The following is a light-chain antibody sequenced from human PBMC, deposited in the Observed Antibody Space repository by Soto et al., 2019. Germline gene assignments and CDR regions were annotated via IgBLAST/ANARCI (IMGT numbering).Light chain of an antibody. CDR2: DVS. J-gene: IGLJ2*01. CDR1: SSDIGGYNY. Sequence: QSALTQPASVSGSPGQSITISCTGTSSDIGGYNYVSWYQQHPGKAPKLMIYDVSYRPSGVSNRFSGSKSGNTASLTISGLQAEDEADYYCSSYTSGSTPVVFGGGTKLTVL. V-gene: IGLV2-14*01. CDR3: SSYTSGSTPVV.